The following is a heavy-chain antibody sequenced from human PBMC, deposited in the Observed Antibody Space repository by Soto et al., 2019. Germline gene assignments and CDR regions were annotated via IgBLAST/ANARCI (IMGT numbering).Heavy chain of an antibody. V-gene: IGHV3-30-3*01. CDR1: GFTFSSYA. CDR2: ISYDGSNK. D-gene: IGHD3-3*01. Sequence: QVQLVESGGGVVQPGRSLRLSCAACGFTFSSYAMHWVRQAPGKGLEWVAVISYDGSNKYYADSVKGRFTISRDNSKNTLYLQMNSLRAEDTAVYYCAETSRFFQRYWGQGTLVTVSS. CDR3: AETSRFFQRY. J-gene: IGHJ4*02.